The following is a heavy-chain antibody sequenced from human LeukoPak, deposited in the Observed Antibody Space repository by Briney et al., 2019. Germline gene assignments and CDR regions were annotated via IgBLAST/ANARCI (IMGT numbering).Heavy chain of an antibody. Sequence: ASVKVSCKASGYTFTGYYMHWVRQAPGQGLEWMGRINPNSGGTNYAQKFQGRVTMTRDTSISTAYMELSRLRSDDTAVYYCARGDILTGYCSVYYYYMDVWGKGTTVTVSS. CDR2: INPNSGGT. CDR1: GYTFTGYY. CDR3: ARGDILTGYCSVYYYYMDV. V-gene: IGHV1-2*06. D-gene: IGHD3-9*01. J-gene: IGHJ6*03.